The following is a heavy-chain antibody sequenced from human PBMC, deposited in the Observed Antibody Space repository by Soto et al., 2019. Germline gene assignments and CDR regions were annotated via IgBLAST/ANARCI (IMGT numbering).Heavy chain of an antibody. D-gene: IGHD5-12*01. Sequence: GGSLRLSCAASGLTFSSYAMHWVRQAPGKGLEWVALISYDGSNKYYADSVKGRFTISRDNSKNTLYLQMNSLRAEDTAVYYCARDGGPGDSGYVNYFDYWGQGSLVTVCS. V-gene: IGHV3-30-3*01. J-gene: IGHJ4*02. CDR2: ISYDGSNK. CDR3: ARDGGPGDSGYVNYFDY. CDR1: GLTFSSYA.